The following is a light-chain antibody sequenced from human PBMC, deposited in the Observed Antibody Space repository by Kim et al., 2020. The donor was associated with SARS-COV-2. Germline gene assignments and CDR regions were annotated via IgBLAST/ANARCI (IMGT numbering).Light chain of an antibody. CDR1: SLRTYY. CDR2: GKN. Sequence: AVGQTVRITCQGASLRTYYASWYQQKPGQAPLLVIYGKNNRPSGIPDRFSGSSSGNTASLTVTGAQAVDEADYYCNSRDNSGDHVVFGGGTQLTVL. V-gene: IGLV3-19*01. J-gene: IGLJ2*01. CDR3: NSRDNSGDHVV.